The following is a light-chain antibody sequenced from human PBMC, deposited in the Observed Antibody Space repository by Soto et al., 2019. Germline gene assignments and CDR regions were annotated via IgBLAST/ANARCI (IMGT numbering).Light chain of an antibody. CDR2: GAS. CDR1: QSVSNNY. V-gene: IGKV3-20*01. CDR3: QQFGSSYT. Sequence: EIVLTQSPGTLSLSPGERATLSCRASQSVSNNYLAWYQQKPGQAPRLLIYGASRRATGIPDRFSGSGSGTDFTLTISRPEPGDFAVYYCQQFGSSYTFGQGTKLEIK. J-gene: IGKJ2*01.